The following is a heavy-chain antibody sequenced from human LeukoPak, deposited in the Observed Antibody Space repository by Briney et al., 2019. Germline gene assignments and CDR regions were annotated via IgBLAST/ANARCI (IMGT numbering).Heavy chain of an antibody. V-gene: IGHV3-30*02. D-gene: IGHD3-22*01. J-gene: IGHJ4*02. CDR1: GFTFSSYG. CDR3: AKDPTHYRVWDDYDSTVLSY. Sequence: GGSLRLSCAASGFTFSSYGMHWVRQAPGKGLEWVAFIRYDGSNKYYADSVKGRFTISRDNSKNTLYLQMNSLRAADTAVYYCAKDPTHYRVWDDYDSTVLSYWGQGTLVTVSS. CDR2: IRYDGSNK.